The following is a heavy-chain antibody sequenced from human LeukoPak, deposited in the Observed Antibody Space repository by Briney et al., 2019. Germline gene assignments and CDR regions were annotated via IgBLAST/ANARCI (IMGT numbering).Heavy chain of an antibody. Sequence: PSETLSLTCTVSGGSITNYYWTWIRQPPGKGLEWIGYIHYSGSTNYNPSLKSRVTISVDTSKNQFSLKLSSVTAADTAVYYCARDLGKKAVAGKRPVRTRSERGYGMDVWGQGTTVTVSS. CDR2: IHYSGST. CDR3: ARDLGKKAVAGKRPVRTRSERGYGMDV. D-gene: IGHD6-19*01. J-gene: IGHJ6*02. V-gene: IGHV4-59*12. CDR1: GGSITNYY.